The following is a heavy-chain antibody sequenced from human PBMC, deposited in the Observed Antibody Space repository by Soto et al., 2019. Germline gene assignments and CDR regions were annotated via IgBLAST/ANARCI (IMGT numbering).Heavy chain of an antibody. CDR1: GGTFSSYA. CDR3: ARGGDTAMVPDDASDI. CDR2: IIPIFGTA. Sequence: GASVKVSCKASGGTFSSYAISWVRQAPGQGLEWMGGIIPIFGTANYAQKFQGRVTITADESTSTAYMELSSLRSEDTAVYYCARGGDTAMVPDDASDIWGQGTMVTVSS. J-gene: IGHJ3*02. D-gene: IGHD5-18*01. V-gene: IGHV1-69*13.